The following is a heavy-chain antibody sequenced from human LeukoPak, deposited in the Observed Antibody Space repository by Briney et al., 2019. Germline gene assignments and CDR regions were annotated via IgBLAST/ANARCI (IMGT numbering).Heavy chain of an antibody. V-gene: IGHV4-59*10. CDR3: ARGALAVITSVYDY. D-gene: IGHD3-22*01. Sequence: SETLSLTCAVYGGSFSGYYWSWIRQPAGKGLEWIGRIYTSGSTNYNPSLKSRVTMSVDTSKNQFSLKLTSVTAADTAVYYCARGALAVITSVYDYWGQGTLVTVSS. CDR2: IYTSGST. J-gene: IGHJ4*02. CDR1: GGSFSGYY.